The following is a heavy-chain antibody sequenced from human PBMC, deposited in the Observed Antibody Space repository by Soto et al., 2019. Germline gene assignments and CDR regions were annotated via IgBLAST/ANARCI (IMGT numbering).Heavy chain of an antibody. CDR3: ARESEGLTSNFDY. Sequence: GGSLRLSYAASGFTFTSYSMNWVRQAPGKGLEWVSSISSTTNYIYYGDSMKGRFTISRDNAKNSLYLEMNSLRDEDTAVYYCARESEGLTSNFDYWGHGTLVHVSS. CDR1: GFTFTSYS. J-gene: IGHJ4*01. V-gene: IGHV3-21*06. CDR2: ISSTTNYI.